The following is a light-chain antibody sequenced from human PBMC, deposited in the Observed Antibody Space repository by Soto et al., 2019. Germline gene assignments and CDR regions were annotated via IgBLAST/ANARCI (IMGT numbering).Light chain of an antibody. Sequence: QSALTQPASVSGSPGQSITISCTGTSSDVGGYNFVSWYQQHPGKAPKLMIYEVSKRPSGISSRFSGSKSDNTASLTISGLQAEDEADYYCSSYTSSSSWVFGGGTKLTVL. CDR3: SSYTSSSSWV. V-gene: IGLV2-14*01. CDR2: EVS. J-gene: IGLJ3*02. CDR1: SSDVGGYNF.